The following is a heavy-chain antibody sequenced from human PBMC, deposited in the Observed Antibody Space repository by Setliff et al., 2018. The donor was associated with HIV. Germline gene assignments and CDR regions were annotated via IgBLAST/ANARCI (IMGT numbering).Heavy chain of an antibody. CDR3: ARSRMSSGYYGVTGYGMDV. CDR1: GGSISSDY. D-gene: IGHD3-22*01. V-gene: IGHV4-59*01. J-gene: IGHJ6*02. CDR2: IYYSGST. Sequence: SETLSLTCTVSGGSISSDYWSWIRQPPGKGLEWIGYIYYSGSTHYNPSLKSRVTISVATSKNQFSLKLNSVTSADTAVYYCARSRMSSGYYGVTGYGMDVWGQGTTVTGSS.